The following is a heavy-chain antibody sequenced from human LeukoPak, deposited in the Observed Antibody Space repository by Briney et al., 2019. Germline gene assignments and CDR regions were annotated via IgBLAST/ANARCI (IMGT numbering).Heavy chain of an antibody. CDR2: IYYSGST. CDR3: ARGYCSGGSCYSDY. J-gene: IGHJ4*02. Sequence: SETLSLTCTVSGGSISSYYWSWIRQPPGKGLEWIGYIYYSGSTNYNPSLKSRVTISVDTSKNQFSLKLSSVTAADTAVYYCARGYCSGGSCYSDYWGQGTLVTVSS. CDR1: GGSISSYY. D-gene: IGHD2-15*01. V-gene: IGHV4-59*08.